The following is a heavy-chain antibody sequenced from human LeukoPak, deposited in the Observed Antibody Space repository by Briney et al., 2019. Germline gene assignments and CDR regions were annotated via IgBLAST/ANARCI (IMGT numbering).Heavy chain of an antibody. Sequence: GRSLTLSCAASGFTFRTYAMHWVRQAPGKGLEWVAVISYDGSNKYYADSVKGRFTISRDNSKNTLYLQMNSLRAEDTAVYYCAKERSRYCSGGSCYGMDVWGQGTTVTVSS. CDR2: ISYDGSNK. J-gene: IGHJ6*02. V-gene: IGHV3-30*04. D-gene: IGHD2-15*01. CDR1: GFTFRTYA. CDR3: AKERSRYCSGGSCYGMDV.